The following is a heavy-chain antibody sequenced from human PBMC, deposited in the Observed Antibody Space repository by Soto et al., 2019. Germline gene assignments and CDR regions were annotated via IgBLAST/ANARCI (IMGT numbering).Heavy chain of an antibody. V-gene: IGHV4-39*01. Sequence: SSETLSLTCTVSGGSISSSSYYWGWIRQPPGKGLEWIGSIYYSGSTYYNPSLKSRVTISVDTSKNQFSLKLSSVTAADTAVYYCSRGQDELLPGPWGQGTLVTVSS. J-gene: IGHJ5*02. CDR1: GGSISSSSYY. D-gene: IGHD2-15*01. CDR3: SRGQDELLPGP. CDR2: IYYSGST.